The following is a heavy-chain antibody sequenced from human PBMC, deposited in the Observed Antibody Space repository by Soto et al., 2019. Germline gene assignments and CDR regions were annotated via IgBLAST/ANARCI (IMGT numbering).Heavy chain of an antibody. D-gene: IGHD3-10*01. Sequence: QVQLVQSGAEVMQPGSSVRVSCKASGGTFSSSAISWVRQAPGQGLEWMGGIIPIFGTADYAQKFKGRVTSTADESPTTASMERSGLRSEDRAVYFCARDSAGARIGGTDYYGTEVWGQGTTVSVSS. J-gene: IGHJ6*02. CDR1: GGTFSSSA. CDR2: IIPIFGTA. V-gene: IGHV1-69*12. CDR3: ARDSAGARIGGTDYYGTEV.